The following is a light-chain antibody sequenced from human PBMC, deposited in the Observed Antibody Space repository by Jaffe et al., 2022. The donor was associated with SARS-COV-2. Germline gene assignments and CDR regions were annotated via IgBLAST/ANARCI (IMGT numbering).Light chain of an antibody. CDR2: SNM. V-gene: IGLV1-44*01. CDR1: SSNIGSNT. Sequence: QSVLTQPPSASGAPGQRVTISCSGSSSNIGSNTVNWYQQVPGTAPKLLIYSNMQRPSGVPDRFSGSKSGTSASLAISGVQSEDEAEYYCAAWDDSLNGLVVFGGGTKLTVL. CDR3: AAWDDSLNGLVV. J-gene: IGLJ2*01.